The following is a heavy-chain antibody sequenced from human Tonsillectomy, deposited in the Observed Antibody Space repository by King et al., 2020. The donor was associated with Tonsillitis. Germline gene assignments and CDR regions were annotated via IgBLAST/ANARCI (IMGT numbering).Heavy chain of an antibody. V-gene: IGHV3-15*01. CDR3: TTWGFKVTTTFDY. Sequence: VQLVESGGGLIEPGGSLRLSCAASGFTFSNAWMNWVRQAPGKGLEWVGCIKPKTEGGTTDYAAPVKGRFTISRDDSKNTPYLQMNSLKTEDTAVYYCTTWGFKVTTTFDYWGQGTLVTVSS. CDR1: GFTFSNAW. D-gene: IGHD1-1*01. CDR2: IKPKTEGGTT. J-gene: IGHJ4*02.